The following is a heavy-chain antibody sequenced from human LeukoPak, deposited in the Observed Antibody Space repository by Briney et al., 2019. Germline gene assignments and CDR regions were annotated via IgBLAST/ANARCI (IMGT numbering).Heavy chain of an antibody. V-gene: IGHV4-59*01. D-gene: IGHD3-10*01. J-gene: IGHJ6*02. CDR2: IYYSGST. CDR3: ARMCSFTMVRGVMNPYGMDV. CDR1: GGSISSYY. Sequence: SETLSLTCTVSGGSISSYYWSWIRQPPGKGLEWIGYIYYSGSTNYNPSLKSRVTISVDTSKNQFPLKLSSVTAADTAVYCCARMCSFTMVRGVMNPYGMDVWGQGTTVTVSS.